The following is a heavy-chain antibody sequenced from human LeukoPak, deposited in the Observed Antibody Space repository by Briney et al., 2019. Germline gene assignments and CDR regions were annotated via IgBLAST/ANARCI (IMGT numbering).Heavy chain of an antibody. D-gene: IGHD1-7*01. J-gene: IGHJ6*02. CDR1: GFTFSTYD. Sequence: PGGSLRLSCAGSGFTFSTYDMNWVRQAPGKGLEWVSSISSSSSYIYYADSVKGRFTISRDNAKNSLYLQMNSLRAEDTAVYYCAREPLGITGTTSSGTVHYYYGMDVWGQGTTVTVSS. V-gene: IGHV3-21*01. CDR3: AREPLGITGTTSSGTVHYYYGMDV. CDR2: ISSSSSYI.